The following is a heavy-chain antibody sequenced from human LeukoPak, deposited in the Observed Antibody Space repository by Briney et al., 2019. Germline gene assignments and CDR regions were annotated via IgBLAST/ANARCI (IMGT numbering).Heavy chain of an antibody. J-gene: IGHJ4*02. V-gene: IGHV3-30-3*01. Sequence: PGGSLRLSCAASGLTSSSYAMRWVRKPPGRGREWVAVISYDGSNKYYADSVKGRFTISRDNSKNTLYLQMNSLRAEDTAVYYCARGYSYGDYWGQGTLVTVSS. D-gene: IGHD5-18*01. CDR3: ARGYSYGDY. CDR2: ISYDGSNK. CDR1: GLTSSSYA.